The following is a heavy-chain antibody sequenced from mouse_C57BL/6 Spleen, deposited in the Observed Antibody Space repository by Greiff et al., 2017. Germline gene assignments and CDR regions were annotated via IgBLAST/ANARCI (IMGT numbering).Heavy chain of an antibody. CDR3: ARLYYENFDV. Sequence: EVKLMESGPGLVKPSQSLSLTCSVTGYSITSGYYWNWIRQFPGNKLEWMGYISYDGSNNYNPSLKNRISITRDTSKNQFFLKLNSVTTEDTATYYCARLYYENFDVWGTGTTVTVSS. D-gene: IGHD2-4*01. J-gene: IGHJ1*03. CDR1: GYSITSGYY. CDR2: ISYDGSN. V-gene: IGHV3-6*01.